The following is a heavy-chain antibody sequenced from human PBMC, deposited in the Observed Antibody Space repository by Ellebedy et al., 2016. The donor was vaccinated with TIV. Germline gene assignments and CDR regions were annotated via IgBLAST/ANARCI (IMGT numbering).Heavy chain of an antibody. CDR3: ARDRVVAAKSRWFDN. CDR2: ISGDKKYM. Sequence: GESLKISCAASGFTFSSYAMSWVRQAPGKGLEWVSRISGDKKYMNYADSVKGRFTISRDDAKNSLFLQMNSLRDDDTAIYYCARDRVVAAKSRWFDNWGQGTLVTVSS. V-gene: IGHV3-21*06. J-gene: IGHJ4*02. CDR1: GFTFSSYA. D-gene: IGHD2-15*01.